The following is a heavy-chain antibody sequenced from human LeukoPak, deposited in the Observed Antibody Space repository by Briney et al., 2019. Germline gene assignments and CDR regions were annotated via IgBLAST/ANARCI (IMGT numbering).Heavy chain of an antibody. V-gene: IGHV3-23*01. CDR1: GFTVSSNY. CDR3: AKDFEFKWQQPSDH. Sequence: GGSLRLSCAASGFTVSSNYMSWVRQAPGKGLEWVSGISGTGGNTYYADSVKGRFTISRDNSKNMLYLQMNSLSAEDTAIYFCAKDFEFKWQQPSDHWGQGTPVTVSS. D-gene: IGHD1/OR15-1a*01. CDR2: ISGTGGNT. J-gene: IGHJ4*02.